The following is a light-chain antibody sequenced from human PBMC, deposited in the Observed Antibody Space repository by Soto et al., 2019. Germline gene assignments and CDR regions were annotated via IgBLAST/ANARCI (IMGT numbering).Light chain of an antibody. J-gene: IGKJ1*01. Sequence: EIVLSQSPGTLSLSPGERATHSCRASQSVSSNYLAWYQQKPGQAPRLLIYGASSRATGIPDRFSGSGSGTDFTLTIRRLEPEDFAVYYCQQYGSSYPWTFGQGTKVDIK. CDR3: QQYGSSYPWT. V-gene: IGKV3-20*01. CDR1: QSVSSNY. CDR2: GAS.